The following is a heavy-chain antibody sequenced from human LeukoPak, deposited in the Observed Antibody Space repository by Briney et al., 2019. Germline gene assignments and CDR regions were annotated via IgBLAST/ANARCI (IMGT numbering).Heavy chain of an antibody. CDR3: ATDRGWRTSGYYLYYFEY. CDR1: GFIFTNYF. CDR2: IKHDGSEK. Sequence: GESLRLSCAAPGFIFTNYFMSWVRQAPGKGLEWVASIKHDGSEKYYVDSVRGRFTISRDNTMNSLYLQMSSLRAEDTAVYYCATDRGWRTSGYYLYYFEYWGQGTLVTYSS. D-gene: IGHD3-3*01. J-gene: IGHJ4*02. V-gene: IGHV3-7*01.